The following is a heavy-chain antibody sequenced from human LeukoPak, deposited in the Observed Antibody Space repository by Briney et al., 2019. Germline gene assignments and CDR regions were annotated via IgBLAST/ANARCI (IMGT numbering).Heavy chain of an antibody. CDR1: GFTFSSYA. Sequence: GGSLRLSCAASGFTFSSYAMSWVRQAPGKGLEWVSTISGSSGSAYYAGSVKGRFTISRDNSKDTLYLQMNSLRAGDTAVYYCAKDPREDSGGYYYFGYFDYWGQGTLVTVSS. J-gene: IGHJ4*02. D-gene: IGHD3-22*01. CDR2: ISGSSGSA. CDR3: AKDPREDSGGYYYFGYFDY. V-gene: IGHV3-23*01.